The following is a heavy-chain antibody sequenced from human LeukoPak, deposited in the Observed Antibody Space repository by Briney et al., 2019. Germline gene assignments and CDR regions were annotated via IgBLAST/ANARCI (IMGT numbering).Heavy chain of an antibody. CDR2: IGTAGDT. V-gene: IGHV3-13*01. CDR1: GFTFSSYD. Sequence: PGGSLRLSCAASGFTFSSYDMHWVRQATGKGLEWVSAIGTAGDTYYPGSVKGRFTISRENAKNSLYLQMNSLRAGDTAVYYCARGRTKSRWFGGYYYYYMDVWGKGTTVTISS. J-gene: IGHJ6*03. CDR3: ARGRTKSRWFGGYYYYYMDV. D-gene: IGHD3-10*01.